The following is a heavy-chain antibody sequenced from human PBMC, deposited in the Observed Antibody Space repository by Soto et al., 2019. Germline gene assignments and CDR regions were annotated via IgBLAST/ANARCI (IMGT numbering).Heavy chain of an antibody. CDR3: AKDPHRRWLQFPHSFDH. D-gene: IGHD5-12*01. CDR1: GFTFSSYA. Sequence: GGSLRLSCAASGFTFSSYAMSWVRQGPGKGLEWVSGVSGSAGSTYYADSVKGRFTISRDNSKDTLYLQMNTLRVEDTAIYYCAKDPHRRWLQFPHSFDHWGQGALVTVSS. V-gene: IGHV3-23*01. CDR2: VSGSAGST. J-gene: IGHJ4*02.